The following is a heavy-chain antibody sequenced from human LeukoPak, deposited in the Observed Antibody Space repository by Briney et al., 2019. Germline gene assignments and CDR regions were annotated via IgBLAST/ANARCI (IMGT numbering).Heavy chain of an antibody. J-gene: IGHJ6*03. CDR2: MNPNSGNT. CDR1: GYTFTSYD. CDR3: ARVATKAPYYYYMDV. D-gene: IGHD5-12*01. V-gene: IGHV1-8*01. Sequence: ASVKVSCKASGYTFTSYDINWVRQATGQGLEWMGWMNPNSGNTGYAQKFQGRVTMTRNTSISTAYMELSSLRSEDTAVYYCARVATKAPYYYYMDVWGKGTTVTVSS.